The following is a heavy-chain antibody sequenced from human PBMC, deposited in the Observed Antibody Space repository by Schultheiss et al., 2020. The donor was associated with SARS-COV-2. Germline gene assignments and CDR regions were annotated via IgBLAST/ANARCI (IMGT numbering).Heavy chain of an antibody. CDR1: GYTFTSYA. D-gene: IGHD2-2*01. CDR3: ARAVGGSRVVPAAIDY. V-gene: IGHV1-46*01. Sequence: ASVKVSCKASGYTFTSYAMNWVRQAPGQGLEWMGIINPSVGSTSYALRFQGRVTMTRDTSTSTAYMELRSLRSDDTAVYYCARAVGGSRVVPAAIDYWGQGTLVTVSS. CDR2: INPSVGST. J-gene: IGHJ4*02.